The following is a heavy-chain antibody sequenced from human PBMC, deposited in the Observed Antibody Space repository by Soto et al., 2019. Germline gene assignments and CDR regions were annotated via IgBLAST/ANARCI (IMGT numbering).Heavy chain of an antibody. CDR1: GFTFGSRA. V-gene: IGHV3-23*01. J-gene: IGHJ4*02. D-gene: IGHD3-10*01. CDR2: ITDSGGNS. Sequence: EVQLLVSGGDLVQPGGSLRLSCVASGFTFGSRAMSWVRQAPGEGLEWVSTITDSGGNSKSADSVRGRFAISRDNSKNTLDLQMSSLRAEDSAIYDGARGSKDSYPGRRIVDFWGRGTLVTVSS. CDR3: ARGSKDSYPGRRIVDF.